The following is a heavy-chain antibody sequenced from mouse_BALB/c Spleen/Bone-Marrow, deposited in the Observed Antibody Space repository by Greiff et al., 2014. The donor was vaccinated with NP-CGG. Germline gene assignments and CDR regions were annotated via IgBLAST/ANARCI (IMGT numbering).Heavy chain of an antibody. D-gene: IGHD2-4*01. V-gene: IGHV1-9*01. CDR1: GYTFSTYW. Sequence: QVQLKESGAELMKPGASVKISCKAPGYTFSTYWIEWVKQRPGHGLEWIGEILPGSGTTNHNEKFKGKATFTADTSSNTAYMQLSSLTSEDSAVYYCARLITTGGFAYWGQGTLVTVSA. J-gene: IGHJ3*01. CDR3: ARLITTGGFAY. CDR2: ILPGSGTT.